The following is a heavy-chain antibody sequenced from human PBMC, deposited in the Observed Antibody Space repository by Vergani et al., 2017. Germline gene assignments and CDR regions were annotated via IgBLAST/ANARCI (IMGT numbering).Heavy chain of an antibody. V-gene: IGHV3-21*01. CDR1: GFTFSDFS. CDR3: ARDKSKRAPAVMGTYYYYMDV. Sequence: VQLVESGGGLVKPGGSLRLSCAASGFTFSDFSMSWVRQAPGKGLEWVAFIGSSGPYINYADSVKGRFTISRDNSKNTLYLEMESLRVEDTAVYFCARDKSKRAPAVMGTYYYYMDVWGKGTKVTVSS. CDR2: IGSSGPYI. J-gene: IGHJ6*03. D-gene: IGHD3-16*01.